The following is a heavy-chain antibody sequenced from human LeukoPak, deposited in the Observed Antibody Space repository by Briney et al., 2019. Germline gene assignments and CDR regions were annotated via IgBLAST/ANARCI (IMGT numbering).Heavy chain of an antibody. CDR2: IKQDGSEK. CDR1: GFTFSSYW. J-gene: IGHJ3*02. Sequence: PGGSLRLSCAASGFTFSSYWMSWVRQAPGKGLEWVANIKQDGSEKYYVDSVKGRLTIPRDNAKNSLYLQMNSLRAEDTAVYYCARDPVYYDLWSAKDDAFDIWGQGTMVTVSS. D-gene: IGHD3-3*01. V-gene: IGHV3-7*01. CDR3: ARDPVYYDLWSAKDDAFDI.